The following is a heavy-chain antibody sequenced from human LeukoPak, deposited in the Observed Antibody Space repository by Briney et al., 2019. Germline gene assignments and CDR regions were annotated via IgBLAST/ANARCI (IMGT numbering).Heavy chain of an antibody. CDR2: IDPSDSYT. J-gene: IGHJ6*04. CDR1: GYSFTSYW. CDR3: ARHRIYSSGWLGGYYGMDV. Sequence: GESLKISCKGSGYSFTSYWISWVRQMPGKGLEWMGRIDPSDSYTNYSPSFQGHVTISADKSISTAYLQWSSLKASDTAMYYCARHRIYSSGWLGGYYGMDVWGKGTTVTVSS. D-gene: IGHD6-25*01. V-gene: IGHV5-10-1*01.